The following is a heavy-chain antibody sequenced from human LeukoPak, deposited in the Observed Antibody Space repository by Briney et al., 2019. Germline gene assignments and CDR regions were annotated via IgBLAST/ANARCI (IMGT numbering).Heavy chain of an antibody. V-gene: IGHV4-59*01. Sequence: SETLSLTCTVSGGSISSDYWSWIRQPPGKGLEWIGYIYYSGSTNYNPSLKSRVTISVDTSKNQFSLKLSSVTAADTAVYYCARHILDYYDSSGYYFEYFQHWGQGTLVTVSS. CDR2: IYYSGST. CDR3: ARHILDYYDSSGYYFEYFQH. CDR1: GGSISSDY. D-gene: IGHD3-22*01. J-gene: IGHJ1*01.